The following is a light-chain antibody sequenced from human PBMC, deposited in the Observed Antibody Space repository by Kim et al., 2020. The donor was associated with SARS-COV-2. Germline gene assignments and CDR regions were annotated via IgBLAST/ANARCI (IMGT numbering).Light chain of an antibody. CDR1: SSDVGGYNF. V-gene: IGLV2-14*01. J-gene: IGLJ1*01. Sequence: QSALTQPASVSGSPGQSITISCTGTSSDVGGYNFVSWYQQHPGKAPKLMIYDVSRRPSGVSNRFSGSKSGNTASLTISGLQAEDEADYYCSSYTSSNIYVFGTGTKVTVL. CDR3: SSYTSSNIYV. CDR2: DVS.